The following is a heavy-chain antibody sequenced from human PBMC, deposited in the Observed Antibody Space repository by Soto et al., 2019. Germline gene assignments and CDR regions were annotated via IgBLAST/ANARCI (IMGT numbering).Heavy chain of an antibody. Sequence: GGSLRLSCAASGFTFVSYVMNWVRQAPGKGLEWVSAISSSSSYIYYADSVKGRFTISRDNAKNSLYLQMNSLRAEDTAVYYCERDQGLTAPNKWMEPGQEYYAMAVWRQG. D-gene: IGHD1-20*01. CDR1: GFTFVSYV. CDR3: ERDQGLTAPNKWMEPGQEYYAMAV. V-gene: IGHV3-21*01. J-gene: IGHJ6*01. CDR2: ISSSSSYI.